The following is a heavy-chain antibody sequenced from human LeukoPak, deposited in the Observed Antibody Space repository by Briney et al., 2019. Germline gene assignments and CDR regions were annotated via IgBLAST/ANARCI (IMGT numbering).Heavy chain of an antibody. CDR1: GGSISSYY. CDR2: NSGTT. Sequence: SETLSLTCTVSGGSISSYYWSWIRQPPGKGLEWIGSNSGTTYYNPSLKSRVTISVDTSKTQFSLKLTSVTAADTAVYYCARWADPWGQGTLVTVSS. V-gene: IGHV4-39*07. J-gene: IGHJ5*02. CDR3: ARWADP.